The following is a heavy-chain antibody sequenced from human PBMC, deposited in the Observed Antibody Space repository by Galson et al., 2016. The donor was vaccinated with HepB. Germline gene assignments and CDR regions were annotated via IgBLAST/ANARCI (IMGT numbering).Heavy chain of an antibody. V-gene: IGHV3-48*02. Sequence: SVKGRFTISRNNAKNTLYLKMSSLTDDDTAVYYCARGVIGTLPYYYFGMDVWGQGTTVTVSS. J-gene: IGHJ6*02. D-gene: IGHD1-1*01. CDR3: ARGVIGTLPYYYFGMDV.